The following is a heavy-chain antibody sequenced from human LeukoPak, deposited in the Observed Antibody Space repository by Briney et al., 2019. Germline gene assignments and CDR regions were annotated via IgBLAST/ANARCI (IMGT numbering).Heavy chain of an antibody. CDR3: ARHSSGWYAYYYYYMDV. CDR2: IYYSGST. Sequence: SETLSLTCAVYGGSFSGYYWSWIRQPPGKGLEWIGSIYYSGSTYYNPSLKSRVTISVDTSKNQFSLKLSSVTAADTAVYYCARHSSGWYAYYYYYMDVWGKGTTVTISS. V-gene: IGHV4-34*01. J-gene: IGHJ6*03. D-gene: IGHD6-19*01. CDR1: GGSFSGYY.